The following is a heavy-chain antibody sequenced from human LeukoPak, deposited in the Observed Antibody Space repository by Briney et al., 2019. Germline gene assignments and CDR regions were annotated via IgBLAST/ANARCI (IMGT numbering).Heavy chain of an antibody. CDR3: AGNKDGYNLDRYFDY. CDR2: IYYSGNT. Sequence: SETLSLTCTVSGGSITGSSYSWGWIRQPPGKGLEWIGSIYYSGNTYYNPSLKSRVTISVDTSKKQFSLKLSSVTAADTSMYYCAGNKDGYNLDRYFDYWGQGTLVTVSS. J-gene: IGHJ4*02. CDR1: GGSITGSSYS. D-gene: IGHD5-24*01. V-gene: IGHV4-39*01.